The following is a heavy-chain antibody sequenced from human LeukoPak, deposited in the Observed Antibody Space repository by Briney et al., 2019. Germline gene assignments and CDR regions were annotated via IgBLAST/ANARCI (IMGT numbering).Heavy chain of an antibody. V-gene: IGHV4-4*07. CDR2: IYTSGST. CDR1: GGSFINYY. Sequence: PSETLSLTCTVSGGSFINYYWSWIRQPAGKGLEWIGRIYTSGSTNYNPSLKSRVTMSVDTSKNQFSLKLSSVTAADTAVYYCARSPPAAAAPFDPWGQGTLVTVSS. D-gene: IGHD6-13*01. CDR3: ARSPPAAAAPFDP. J-gene: IGHJ5*02.